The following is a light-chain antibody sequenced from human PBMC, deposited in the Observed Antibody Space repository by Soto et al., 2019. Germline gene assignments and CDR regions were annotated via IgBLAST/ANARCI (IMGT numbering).Light chain of an antibody. V-gene: IGKV1-39*01. Sequence: DIQMTQSPSSLSASVGDRVTITCRASQSISSYLNWYQQKPGKAPKLLIYAASSLQSGVPSRFSGCGSGTDVTLTISSLQPEDFATYYCQQSYSTPPYTFGQGTKLEIK. J-gene: IGKJ2*01. CDR2: AAS. CDR1: QSISSY. CDR3: QQSYSTPPYT.